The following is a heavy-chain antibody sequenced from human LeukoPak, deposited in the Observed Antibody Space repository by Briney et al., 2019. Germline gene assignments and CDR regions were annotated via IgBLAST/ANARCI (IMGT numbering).Heavy chain of an antibody. CDR3: ARGRIKYSSGCYFDY. V-gene: IGHV4-59*01. Sequence: SETLSLTCTVSGGSISSYYWSWIRQPPGKGLEWIGYIYYSGSTNYNPSLKSRVTISVDTSKNQFSLKLSSVTAADTAVYYCARGRIKYSSGCYFDYWGQGTLVTVSS. CDR2: IYYSGST. CDR1: GGSISSYY. J-gene: IGHJ4*02. D-gene: IGHD6-19*01.